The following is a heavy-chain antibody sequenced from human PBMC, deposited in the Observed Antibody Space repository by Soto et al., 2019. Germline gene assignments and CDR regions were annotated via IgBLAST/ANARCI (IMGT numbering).Heavy chain of an antibody. J-gene: IGHJ3*02. CDR3: ARDLGMPDSDAFDI. D-gene: IGHD1-26*01. V-gene: IGHV1-69*01. CDR1: GGTFGTYA. CDR2: IIPIFGTA. Sequence: QGQRVQSGAEVRKPGSSLKVSCKASGGTFGTYAFSWVRRAPGQGLEWMGGIIPIFGTANYAKKFQGRVTITADESTSTAYMELSSLRSEDTAVYYCARDLGMPDSDAFDIWGQGTMVTVSS.